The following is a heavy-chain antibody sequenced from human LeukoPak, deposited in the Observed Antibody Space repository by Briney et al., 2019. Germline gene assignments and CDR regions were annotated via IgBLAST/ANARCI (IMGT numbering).Heavy chain of an antibody. V-gene: IGHV3-21*01. J-gene: IGHJ4*02. Sequence: PGGSLRLSCAASGFTFSSYSMNWVRQAPGKGLEWVSSISSSSSYIYYADSVKGRFTISRDNAKNSLYLQMNSLRAEDTAVYYCARDLVSTMVRGVLFDYWGQGTLVTVSS. CDR1: GFTFSSYS. CDR2: ISSSSSYI. CDR3: ARDLVSTMVRGVLFDY. D-gene: IGHD3-10*01.